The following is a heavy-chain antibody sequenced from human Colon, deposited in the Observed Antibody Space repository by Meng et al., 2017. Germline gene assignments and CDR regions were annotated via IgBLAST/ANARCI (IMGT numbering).Heavy chain of an antibody. D-gene: IGHD6-19*01. CDR1: VGSFSGYS. V-gene: IGHV4-34*01. CDR3: ARSVRLGVAGKSGAY. J-gene: IGHJ4*02. Sequence: QVRLQRGVAGCVQPSATLSLTFAVYVGSFSGYSWSWIRQPPGKGLEWIGEINHTGNTSYNPSLKSRLTISVDTSKNQFSLNLSSVTAADTALYYCARSVRLGVAGKSGAYWGQGTLVTVSS. CDR2: INHTGNT.